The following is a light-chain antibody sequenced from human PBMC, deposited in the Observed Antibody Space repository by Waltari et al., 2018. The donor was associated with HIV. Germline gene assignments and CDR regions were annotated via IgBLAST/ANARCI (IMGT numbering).Light chain of an antibody. CDR2: AKN. V-gene: IGLV1-44*01. CDR1: SSNIGRNT. CDR3: AAWDDSLNGRV. Sequence: QSVLTQPPSATGTPGQRVTISCSGSSSNIGRNTVNWYQQLPGTAPKILSYAKNRRTSGVPYRFSGPKSDTSASLAISGLQSEDEADYYCAAWDDSLNGRVFGGGTKLTVL. J-gene: IGLJ3*02.